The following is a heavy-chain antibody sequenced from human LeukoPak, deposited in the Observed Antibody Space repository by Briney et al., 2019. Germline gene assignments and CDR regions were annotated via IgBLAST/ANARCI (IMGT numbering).Heavy chain of an antibody. D-gene: IGHD2-2*01. Sequence: ASVKVSCKASGYTFSSHGISWVRRAPGQGLEWMGWISTYNGNTNYAQKFKDRVAVTTDAATSTVYMELRSLTSDDTAVYYCARWAGYCSSTSCTQKTYYYYYGMDVWGQGTTVTVSS. V-gene: IGHV1-18*01. CDR1: GYTFSSHG. CDR3: ARWAGYCSSTSCTQKTYYYYYGMDV. J-gene: IGHJ6*02. CDR2: ISTYNGNT.